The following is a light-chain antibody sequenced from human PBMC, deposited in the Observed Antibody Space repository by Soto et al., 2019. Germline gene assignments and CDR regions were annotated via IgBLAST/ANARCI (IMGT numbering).Light chain of an antibody. CDR2: GAS. V-gene: IGKV3-15*01. Sequence: EIVLTQPPATLYVSPGERVTLSCRASQSVRSNLAWYQQKPGQAPRLLLYGASTRATGLPARFSGSGSGTDFTLTICSLQPQDFAVYYGQQYKTWPTITFGQGTRLEIK. J-gene: IGKJ5*01. CDR3: QQYKTWPTIT. CDR1: QSVRSN.